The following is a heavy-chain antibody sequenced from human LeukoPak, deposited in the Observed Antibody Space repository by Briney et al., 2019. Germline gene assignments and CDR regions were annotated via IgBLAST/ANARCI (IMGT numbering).Heavy chain of an antibody. CDR1: GGSISRYY. D-gene: IGHD3-22*01. Sequence: SETLSDTFMVTGGSISRYYWSWIRQPPGKGREGIGHIYYSGSTNYNPSIKSRVSISVDTSKNQFSLKLSSVTAADTAVYYCASHYYDSSGYYVPGFFDYWGQVTLVTVSS. CDR3: ASHYYDSSGYYVPGFFDY. J-gene: IGHJ4*02. CDR2: IYYSGST. V-gene: IGHV4-59*08.